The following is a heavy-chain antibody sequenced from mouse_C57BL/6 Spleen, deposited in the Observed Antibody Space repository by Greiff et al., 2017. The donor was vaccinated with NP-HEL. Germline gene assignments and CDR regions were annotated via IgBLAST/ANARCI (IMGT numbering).Heavy chain of an antibody. CDR2: IYPGDGDT. CDR3: ARRASSQYYGSSHWYFDV. D-gene: IGHD1-1*01. J-gene: IGHJ1*03. Sequence: QVQLQQSGPELVKPGASVKISCKASGYAFSSSWMNWVKQRPGTGLEWIGRIYPGDGDTNYNGKFKGKATLTADKSSSTAYMQLSSLTSEDSAVYFCARRASSQYYGSSHWYFDVWGTETTVTVSS. CDR1: GYAFSSSW. V-gene: IGHV1-82*01.